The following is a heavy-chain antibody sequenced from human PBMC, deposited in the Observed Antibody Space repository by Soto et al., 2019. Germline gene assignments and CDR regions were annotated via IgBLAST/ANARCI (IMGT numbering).Heavy chain of an antibody. J-gene: IGHJ4*02. D-gene: IGHD3-22*01. V-gene: IGHV3-30*18. Sequence: QVQLVESGGGVVQPGRSLRLSCAASGFTFSRYGMHWVRQAPGMGLEWVAVISDDGSNKYYADSVKGRFTISRDNSKNTLYLQMNSLRAADTAVYYCAKEWVYDSSGWSFDSWGQGTLVTVSS. CDR1: GFTFSRYG. CDR3: AKEWVYDSSGWSFDS. CDR2: ISDDGSNK.